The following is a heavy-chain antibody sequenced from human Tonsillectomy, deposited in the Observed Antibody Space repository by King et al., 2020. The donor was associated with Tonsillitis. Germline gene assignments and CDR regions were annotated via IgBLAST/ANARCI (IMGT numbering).Heavy chain of an antibody. Sequence: MQLVQSGTEVKKPGASVKVSCKASGYTFTSYYMNWVRQAPGQGLEWMGLINPSGSSTSYAQKFQGRVTMTRDTSTSTLYMELSSLRSEDTAIYYCARGSPDGAARPGDFYYWGQGTLVTVSS. V-gene: IGHV1-46*01. J-gene: IGHJ4*02. D-gene: IGHD6-6*01. CDR1: GYTFTSYY. CDR3: ARGSPDGAARPGDFYY. CDR2: INPSGSST.